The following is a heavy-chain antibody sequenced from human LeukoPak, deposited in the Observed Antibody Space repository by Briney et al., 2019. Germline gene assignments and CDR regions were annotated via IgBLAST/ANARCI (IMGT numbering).Heavy chain of an antibody. J-gene: IGHJ4*02. CDR2: IWHDGSKT. CDR3: VRGSPNSGSQYGY. Sequence: PGGSLRLSCAASGFTFSTYGIHWVRQAPGKGLDWVAVIWHDGSKTYYADSVKGRFTISRDNSKNTLYLQMNSLRAEDTAVFYCVRGSPNSGSQYGYWGQGTLVTVSS. V-gene: IGHV3-33*01. CDR1: GFTFSTYG. D-gene: IGHD1-26*01.